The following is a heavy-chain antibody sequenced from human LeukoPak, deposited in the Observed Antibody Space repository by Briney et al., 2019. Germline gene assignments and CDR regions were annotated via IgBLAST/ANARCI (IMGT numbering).Heavy chain of an antibody. V-gene: IGHV1-69*04. J-gene: IGHJ5*02. CDR1: GGTFSSYA. CDR3: AREVTGTPYP. Sequence: SVKVSCKASGGTFSSYAISWVRQAPGQGLEWMGRIIPILGIANYAQKFQGRVTITADKSTSTAYMELSSLRSDDTAVYYCAREVTGTPYPWGQGTLVTVSS. CDR2: IIPILGIA. D-gene: IGHD1-1*01.